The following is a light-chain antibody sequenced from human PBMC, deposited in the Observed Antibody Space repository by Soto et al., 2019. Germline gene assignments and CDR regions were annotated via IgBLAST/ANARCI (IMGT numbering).Light chain of an antibody. Sequence: ETVLTQSPATLSLSPGERATLSCRASQSVSTYLAWYQQKPGQAPRLLIYDASDRATGIPARFSGSGSGTDLTLTISSLEPEDFAVYYCQQRRNWPLTFGGGTKVDIK. J-gene: IGKJ4*01. CDR3: QQRRNWPLT. V-gene: IGKV3-11*01. CDR1: QSVSTY. CDR2: DAS.